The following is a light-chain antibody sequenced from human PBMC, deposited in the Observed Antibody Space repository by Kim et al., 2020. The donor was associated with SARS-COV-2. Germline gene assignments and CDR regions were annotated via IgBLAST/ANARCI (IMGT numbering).Light chain of an antibody. Sequence: QSVLTQPPSVSAAPGQKVTISCSGSNSDIGNNYVSWYQQLPGAAPKLLIYDNDKRPSGIPDRFSGSKSGTSATLGITGLQTGDEAEYYCGTWDATLTSSVMFGGGTQLTVL. CDR3: GTWDATLTSSVM. CDR1: NSDIGNNY. J-gene: IGLJ3*02. CDR2: DND. V-gene: IGLV1-51*01.